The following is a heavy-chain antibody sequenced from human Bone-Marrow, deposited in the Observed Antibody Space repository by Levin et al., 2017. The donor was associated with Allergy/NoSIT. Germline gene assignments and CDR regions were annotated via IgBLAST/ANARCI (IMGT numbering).Heavy chain of an antibody. CDR1: GESLSGYF. V-gene: IGHV4-34*01. Sequence: PSETLSLTCAVYGESLSGYFWSWIRQAPGEGLEWIGDITHGGSSNYNPSLKSRLIISLDASKNQFSLRLKSVTVADTAVYYCARLQFVESWSGDYFDSWGQGALVTVSS. J-gene: IGHJ4*02. D-gene: IGHD3-3*01. CDR3: ARLQFVESWSGDYFDS. CDR2: ITHGGSS.